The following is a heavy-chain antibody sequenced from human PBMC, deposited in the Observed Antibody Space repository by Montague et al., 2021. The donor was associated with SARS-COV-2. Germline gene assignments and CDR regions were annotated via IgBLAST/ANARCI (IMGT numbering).Heavy chain of an antibody. V-gene: IGHV3-21*01. Sequence: SRSLSLSASGFPFSSFSMNWVRQAPGKGLEWVSSISSSSIYIYYADSVKGRFTISRDNAKNSLYLQMNSLRAEDTAVYYCAGAQGDYVGERTTYYYYGMDVWGQGTTVTVSS. CDR2: ISSSSIYI. D-gene: IGHD1-14*01. J-gene: IGHJ6*02. CDR3: AGAQGDYVGERTTYYYYGMDV. CDR1: GFPFSSFS.